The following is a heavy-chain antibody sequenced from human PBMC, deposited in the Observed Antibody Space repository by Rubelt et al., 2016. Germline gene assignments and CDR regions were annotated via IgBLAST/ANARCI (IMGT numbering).Heavy chain of an antibody. D-gene: IGHD3-3*01. J-gene: IGHJ6*02. V-gene: IGHV4-34*01. Sequence: QVQLQQWGAGLLKPSETLSLTCAVYGGSFSGYYWSWIRQPPGKGLEWIGEINPSGSTIYNTSLTSRVTISGDTSKNQFYLQLSSMTAADTAVYYCARRSEFVHPYGMDVWGQGTTVTVSS. CDR3: ARRSEFVHPYGMDV. CDR2: INPSGST. CDR1: GGSFSGYY.